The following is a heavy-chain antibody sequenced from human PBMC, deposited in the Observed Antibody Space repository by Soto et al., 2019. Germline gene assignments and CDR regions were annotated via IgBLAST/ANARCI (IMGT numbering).Heavy chain of an antibody. V-gene: IGHV4-34*01. CDR3: ARGKRTGTTKWFDP. CDR2: INHSGST. D-gene: IGHD1-1*01. J-gene: IGHJ5*02. Sequence: QVQLQQWGAGLLKPSETLSLTCAVYGGSFSGYYWSWIRQPPGKGLEWIGEINHSGSTNYNPSLKSRVTXXVXTXXNQFSLKLSSGTAADTAVYYCARGKRTGTTKWFDPWGQGTLVTVSS. CDR1: GGSFSGYY.